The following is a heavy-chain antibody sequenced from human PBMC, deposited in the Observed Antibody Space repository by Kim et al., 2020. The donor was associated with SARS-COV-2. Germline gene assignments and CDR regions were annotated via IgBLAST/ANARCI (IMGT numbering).Heavy chain of an antibody. V-gene: IGHV3-23*01. Sequence: YADSVKGQFTISRDNSKNTLYLQRNSLRGEETAVYYCAKCSSSYGNDAFDIWGQGTMVTVSS. J-gene: IGHJ3*02. CDR3: AKCSSSYGNDAFDI. D-gene: IGHD3-22*01.